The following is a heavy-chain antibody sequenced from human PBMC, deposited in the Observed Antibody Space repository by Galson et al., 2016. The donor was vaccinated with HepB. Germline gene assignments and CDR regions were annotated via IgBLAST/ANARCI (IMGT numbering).Heavy chain of an antibody. V-gene: IGHV3-48*02. Sequence: SLRLSCAVSGFTFSSYSMDWVRQAPGKGLEWVSYITSSSSTIYYADSVKSRFTISRDKAKNSLYLQMNSLRDEDTAVYYCARESYYGGNSLDQYYFDYWGQGTLVTASS. D-gene: IGHD4-23*01. CDR1: GFTFSSYS. CDR2: ITSSSSTI. CDR3: ARESYYGGNSLDQYYFDY. J-gene: IGHJ4*02.